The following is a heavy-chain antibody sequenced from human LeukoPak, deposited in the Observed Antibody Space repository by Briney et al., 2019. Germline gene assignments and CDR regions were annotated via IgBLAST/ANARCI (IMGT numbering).Heavy chain of an antibody. V-gene: IGHV1-18*01. CDR1: GYTFTSYG. CDR2: ISAYNGNT. D-gene: IGHD3-10*01. Sequence: ASVKVSCKASGYTFTSYGISWVRQAPGQGLEWMGWISAYNGNTNYAQKLQGRVTMTTDTSTSTAYMELRSLRSDDTAVYYCARDGSGSYYNVGYYYYYMDVWGKGTTVTVSS. J-gene: IGHJ6*03. CDR3: ARDGSGSYYNVGYYYYYMDV.